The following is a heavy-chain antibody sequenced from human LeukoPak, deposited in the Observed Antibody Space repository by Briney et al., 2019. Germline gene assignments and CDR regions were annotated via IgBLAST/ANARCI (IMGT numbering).Heavy chain of an antibody. Sequence: GGSLRLSCAASGFTLSSYAMSWVRQAPGKGLEWVSVISGSGDSTYYADSVRGRFTISRDNSKNTLYLQMNSLRAEDTAVYYCAKDLASQLGRGFYYYYGMDVWGQGTTVTVSS. D-gene: IGHD6-6*01. CDR2: ISGSGDST. V-gene: IGHV3-23*01. CDR3: AKDLASQLGRGFYYYYGMDV. CDR1: GFTLSSYA. J-gene: IGHJ6*02.